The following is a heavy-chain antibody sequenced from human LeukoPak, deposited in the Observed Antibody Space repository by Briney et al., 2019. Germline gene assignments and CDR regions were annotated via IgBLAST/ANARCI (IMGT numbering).Heavy chain of an antibody. V-gene: IGHV3-64D*06. D-gene: IGHD5-18*01. CDR2: ISSNGGST. CDR1: EFTFSSYA. CDR3: VKDGGYSYGYIYYYYGMDV. J-gene: IGHJ6*04. Sequence: PGGSLRLSCSASEFTFSSYAMHWVRQAPGKGLEYVSAISSNGGSTYYADSVKGRFTISRDNSKNTLYLQMSSLRAEDTAVYYCVKDGGYSYGYIYYYYGMDVWGKGTTVTVSS.